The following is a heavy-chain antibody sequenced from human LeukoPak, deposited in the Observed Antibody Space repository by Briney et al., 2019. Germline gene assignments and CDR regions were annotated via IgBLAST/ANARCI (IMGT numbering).Heavy chain of an antibody. D-gene: IGHD2-15*01. V-gene: IGHV1-8*03. CDR2: MNPNSGNT. CDR1: GYTFTSYD. CDR3: ARGAYCSGGSCYLLGY. Sequence: GASVKVSCKASGYTFTSYDINWVRQATGQGLEWMGWMNPNSGNTGYAQKFQGRVTITRNTSISTAYMELSSLRSEDTAVYYCARGAYCSGGSCYLLGYWGQGTLVTVSS. J-gene: IGHJ4*02.